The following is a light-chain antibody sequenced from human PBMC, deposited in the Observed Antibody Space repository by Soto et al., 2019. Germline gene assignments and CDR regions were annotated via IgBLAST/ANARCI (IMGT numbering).Light chain of an antibody. CDR2: QAS. J-gene: IGKJ1*01. V-gene: IGKV1-5*03. CDR3: QHYNSYSEA. Sequence: DIQMTQSPSTLSASVGDSLTVSCRASQSIRNWLAWNQQKPGKAPKLLIHQASTLQSGVPSRFSGSGSGTEFTLTISSLQPDDVATYYCQHYNSYSEALGQGTKVDI. CDR1: QSIRNW.